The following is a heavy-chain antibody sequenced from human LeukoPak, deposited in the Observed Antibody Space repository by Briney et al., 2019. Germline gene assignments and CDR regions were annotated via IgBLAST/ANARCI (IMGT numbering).Heavy chain of an antibody. V-gene: IGHV3-74*01. CDR1: GFTFSTYW. CDR3: ARAPRGRYSSSDY. CDR2: ISSDGSIT. Sequence: GGSLRLSCAASGFTFSTYWMHWVRQAPGKGLVWVSRISSDGSITSYADSVKGRFTISRDNAKNTLYLQMNSLRAEDTAVYYCARAPRGRYSSSDYWGQGTLVTVSP. J-gene: IGHJ4*02. D-gene: IGHD1-26*01.